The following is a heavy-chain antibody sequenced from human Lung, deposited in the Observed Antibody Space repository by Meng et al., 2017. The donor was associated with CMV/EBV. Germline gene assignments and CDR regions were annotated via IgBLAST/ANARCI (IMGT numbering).Heavy chain of an antibody. CDR3: VRHIIVVPARGYGVDV. D-gene: IGHD2-2*01. Sequence: SXTLSLTCHVSGHSISSDYFWGWVRQSPGTGLEWVGICDSGDTFYNPSLKSRVAISVDTSANQFSLTLRSVTAADTAVYYCVRHIIVVPARGYGVDVWGQGXTVTVSS. CDR2: CDSGDT. V-gene: IGHV4-38-2*01. J-gene: IGHJ6*02. CDR1: GHSISSDYF.